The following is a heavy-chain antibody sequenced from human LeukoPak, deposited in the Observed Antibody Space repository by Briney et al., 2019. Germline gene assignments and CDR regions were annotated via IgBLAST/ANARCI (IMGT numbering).Heavy chain of an antibody. CDR1: GYTFTGYY. CDR3: ALGVVPAARCWFDP. J-gene: IGHJ5*02. V-gene: IGHV1-2*02. D-gene: IGHD2-2*01. CDR2: INPNSGGT. Sequence: ASVKVSCKASGYTFTGYYTHWVRQAPGQGLEWMGWINPNSGGTNYAQKFQGRVTMTRDTSISTAYMELSRLRSDDTAVYYCALGVVPAARCWFDPWGQGTLVTVSS.